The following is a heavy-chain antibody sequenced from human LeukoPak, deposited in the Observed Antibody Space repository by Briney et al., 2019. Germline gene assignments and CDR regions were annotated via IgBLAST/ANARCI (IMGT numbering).Heavy chain of an antibody. V-gene: IGHV3-21*01. Sequence: PGGSLRLSCAASGFTFSSYIMNWVRQAPGKGLEWVSSISSSSSYIYYADSVKGRFTISRDNAKNSLYLQMNSLRAEDTAVYYCAKEWGIAARLFYFDYWGQGTLVTVSS. D-gene: IGHD6-6*01. CDR2: ISSSSSYI. CDR3: AKEWGIAARLFYFDY. J-gene: IGHJ4*02. CDR1: GFTFSSYI.